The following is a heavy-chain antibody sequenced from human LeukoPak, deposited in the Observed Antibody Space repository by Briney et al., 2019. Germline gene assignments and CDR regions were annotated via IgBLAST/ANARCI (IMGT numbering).Heavy chain of an antibody. CDR3: ARLGTVTSPFDY. D-gene: IGHD4-17*01. Sequence: SETLSLTCTVSGGSISSSLYYWGWIRQPPGKGLEWIGNIYYDGSTYYNPSLKSRVTISVDRSKNQFSLKLSSVTAADTAVYYCARLGTVTSPFDYWGQGTLVTVSS. CDR2: IYYDGST. CDR1: GGSISSSLYY. J-gene: IGHJ4*02. V-gene: IGHV4-39*07.